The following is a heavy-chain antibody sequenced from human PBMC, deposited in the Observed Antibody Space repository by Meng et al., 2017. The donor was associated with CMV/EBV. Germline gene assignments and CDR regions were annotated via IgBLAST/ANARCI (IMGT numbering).Heavy chain of an antibody. CDR1: GFTFSSYW. D-gene: IGHD6-19*01. CDR2: INSDGSST. CDR3: ARTGGWYSFDY. J-gene: IGHJ4*02. Sequence: GGSLRLSCAASGFTFSSYWMHWVRQAPGKGLVWVSRINSDGSSTSYADSMKGRFTISRDNAKNTLYLQMNSLRAEDTAVYYCARTGGWYSFDYWGQGTLVTVSS. V-gene: IGHV3-74*01.